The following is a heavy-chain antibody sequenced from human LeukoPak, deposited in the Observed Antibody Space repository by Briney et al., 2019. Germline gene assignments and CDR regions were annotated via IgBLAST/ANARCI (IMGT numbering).Heavy chain of an antibody. V-gene: IGHV3-21*04. Sequence: GGSLRLSCAASGFTFSSYEMNWVRQAPGKGLEWVSSISSTRSYIYYADSVKGRFTISRDNAKNSLYLQMNSLRAEDTAVYYCARGDYDTSGYPVPPDYWGQGTLVTVSS. J-gene: IGHJ4*02. CDR2: ISSTRSYI. CDR3: ARGDYDTSGYPVPPDY. D-gene: IGHD3-22*01. CDR1: GFTFSSYE.